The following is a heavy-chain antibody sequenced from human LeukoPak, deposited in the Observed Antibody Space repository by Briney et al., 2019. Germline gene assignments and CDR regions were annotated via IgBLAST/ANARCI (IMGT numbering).Heavy chain of an antibody. Sequence: ASVKVSCKASGYTFTSYYMHWVRQPPGQGLDWMGIINPSGGSTSYAQKFQGRVTMTRDMSTSTVYMELSRLTSEDTAVYYCARGAGYSSSSVDPWGQGTLVTVSS. J-gene: IGHJ5*02. D-gene: IGHD6-6*01. CDR1: GYTFTSYY. V-gene: IGHV1-46*01. CDR2: INPSGGST. CDR3: ARGAGYSSSSVDP.